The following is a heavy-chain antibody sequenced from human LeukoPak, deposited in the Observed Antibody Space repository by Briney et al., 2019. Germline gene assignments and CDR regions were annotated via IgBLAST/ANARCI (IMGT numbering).Heavy chain of an antibody. V-gene: IGHV3-21*01. CDR1: GFTFSSYT. J-gene: IGHJ6*03. Sequence: GGFLRLSCAASGFTFSSYTMNWVRQAPGKGLEWVSSISTSSSYIYYADSVKGRFTISRDNAKKSLYLQMNSLRAEDTAVYYCARDGDTVLTRGYYYYMDVWGKGTTVTVSS. D-gene: IGHD4-23*01. CDR3: ARDGDTVLTRGYYYYMDV. CDR2: ISTSSSYI.